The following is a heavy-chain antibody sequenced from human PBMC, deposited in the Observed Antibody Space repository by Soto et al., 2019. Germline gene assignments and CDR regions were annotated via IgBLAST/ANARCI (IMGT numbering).Heavy chain of an antibody. CDR1: GYTFTSYG. J-gene: IGHJ6*02. CDR3: ARDNPGGSLGMDV. D-gene: IGHD3-16*01. CDR2: ISAYNGNT. Sequence: GASVRVSCKASGYTFTSYGISWVRQAPGQGLEWMGWISAYNGNTNYAQKLQGRVTMPTDTSTRTAYMELRSLRSDDTAVYYCARDNPGGSLGMDVWGQATTVTVSS. V-gene: IGHV1-18*04.